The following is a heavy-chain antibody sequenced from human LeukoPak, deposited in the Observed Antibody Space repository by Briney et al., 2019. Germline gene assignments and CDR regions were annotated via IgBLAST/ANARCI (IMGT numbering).Heavy chain of an antibody. V-gene: IGHV4-61*01. CDR1: GGSFSSGSFY. CDR3: ARGVVWFGEFSHFDY. Sequence: PSETLSLTCTVSGGSFSSGSFYWSWIRQPPGKGLKWIGYIYYSGSTNSNPSLKSRVTTSADMSKNQFSLKLSSVTAADTAVYYCARGVVWFGEFSHFDYWGQGTLVTVSS. D-gene: IGHD3-10*01. J-gene: IGHJ4*02. CDR2: IYYSGST.